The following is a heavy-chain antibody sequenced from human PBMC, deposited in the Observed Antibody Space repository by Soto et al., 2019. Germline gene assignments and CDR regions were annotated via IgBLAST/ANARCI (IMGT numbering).Heavy chain of an antibody. D-gene: IGHD3-22*01. CDR1: GGSISSYY. CDR2: IYYSGST. Sequence: SETLSLTCTVSGGSISSYYCSWIRQPPGKGLEWIGYIYYSGSTNYNPSLESRVTISVDTSKNQFSLKLSSVTAADTAVYYCASTHYYDSSGYYLYFDYWGQGTLVTVSS. CDR3: ASTHYYDSSGYYLYFDY. V-gene: IGHV4-59*08. J-gene: IGHJ4*02.